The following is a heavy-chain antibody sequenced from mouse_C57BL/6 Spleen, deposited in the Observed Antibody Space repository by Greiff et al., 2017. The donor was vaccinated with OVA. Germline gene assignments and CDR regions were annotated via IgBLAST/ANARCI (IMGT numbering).Heavy chain of an antibody. D-gene: IGHD1-1*02. Sequence: DVKLVESEGGLVQPGSSMKLSCTASGFTFSDYYMAWVRQVPEKGLEWVANINYDGSSTYYLDSLKSRFIISRDNAKNILYLQMSSLQSEDTATYYCARVGVVRRAMDYWGQGTSVTVSS. CDR1: GFTFSDYY. V-gene: IGHV5-16*01. J-gene: IGHJ4*01. CDR2: INYDGSST. CDR3: ARVGVVRRAMDY.